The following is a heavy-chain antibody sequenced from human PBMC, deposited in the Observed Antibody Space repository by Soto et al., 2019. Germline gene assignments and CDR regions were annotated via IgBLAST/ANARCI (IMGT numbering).Heavy chain of an antibody. Sequence: EVQLVESGGGLVKPGGSLRLSCAASGFTFSSYSMNWVRQAPGKGLEWVSSISSSSSYIYYADSVKGRFTISRDNAKNSLYLQMNSLRAEDTAVYYCASSLVTMIVVADPYFDYWGQGTLVTVSS. CDR1: GFTFSSYS. J-gene: IGHJ4*02. D-gene: IGHD3-22*01. V-gene: IGHV3-21*01. CDR3: ASSLVTMIVVADPYFDY. CDR2: ISSSSSYI.